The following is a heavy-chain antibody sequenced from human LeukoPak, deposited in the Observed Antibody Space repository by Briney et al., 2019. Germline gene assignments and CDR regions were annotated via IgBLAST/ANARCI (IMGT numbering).Heavy chain of an antibody. CDR3: ARDSRSGYSYGLRVDI. D-gene: IGHD5-18*01. J-gene: IGHJ3*02. Sequence: PSETLSLTCTVSGGSISSSSYYWGWIRQPPGKGLEWIGSIYYSGSTYYNPSLKSRVTISVDTSKNQFSLKLSSVTAADTAVYYCARDSRSGYSYGLRVDIWGQGTMVTVSS. V-gene: IGHV4-39*07. CDR1: GGSISSSSYY. CDR2: IYYSGST.